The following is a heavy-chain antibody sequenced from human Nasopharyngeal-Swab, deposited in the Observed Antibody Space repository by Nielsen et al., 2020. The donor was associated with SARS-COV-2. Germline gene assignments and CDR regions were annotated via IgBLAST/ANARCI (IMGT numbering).Heavy chain of an antibody. CDR1: GYAFTNYA. D-gene: IGHD6-19*01. Sequence: ASVKVSCKASGYAFTNYALHWVRQAPGQGLEWMGCINTVNTHTNYSQKFQGRVTLTRATSASTGYMELSSLRSEDTAVYYCARDRVYSSGGGVGSNLYSWGQGTPVTVSS. J-gene: IGHJ4*02. CDR2: INTVNTHT. CDR3: ARDRVYSSGGGVGSNLYS. V-gene: IGHV1-3*04.